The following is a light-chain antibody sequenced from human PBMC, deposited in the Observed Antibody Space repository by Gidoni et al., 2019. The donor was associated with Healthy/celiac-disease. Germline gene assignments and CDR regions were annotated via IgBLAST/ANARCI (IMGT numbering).Light chain of an antibody. Sequence: DIQMTQSPSTLSASVGDRVTITCRASQSISSWLAWYQQKPGKAPKLLIYKAASLESGVPSRFSGSGSGTEFTLTISSLQPDDFATYYCQQYNSYTLTFGGGTKVEIK. CDR2: KAA. CDR1: QSISSW. CDR3: QQYNSYTLT. V-gene: IGKV1-5*03. J-gene: IGKJ4*01.